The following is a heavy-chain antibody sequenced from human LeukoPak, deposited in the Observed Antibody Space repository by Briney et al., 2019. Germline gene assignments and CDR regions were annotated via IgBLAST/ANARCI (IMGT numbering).Heavy chain of an antibody. CDR1: GFTFSTYW. V-gene: IGHV3-21*01. J-gene: IGHJ4*02. CDR3: ARDRYGGYAFDY. D-gene: IGHD5-12*01. Sequence: GESLRLSCAASGFTFSTYWMHWVRQAPGKGLEWVSSISSSSSYIYYVDSVKGRFTISRDNAKNSLYLQMNSLRAEDTAVYYCARDRYGGYAFDYWGQGTLVTVSS. CDR2: ISSSSSYI.